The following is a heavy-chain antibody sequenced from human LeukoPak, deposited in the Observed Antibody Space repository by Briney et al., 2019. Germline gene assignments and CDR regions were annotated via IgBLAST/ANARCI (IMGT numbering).Heavy chain of an antibody. D-gene: IGHD2/OR15-2a*01. Sequence: PSETLSLTCTVSGGSISSYYWSWIRQPPGKGLEWVGYIYYSGSTNYNPSLKSRVTISVDTSKNQFSLKLSSVTAADTAVYYCARDRPPKNYYYGMDVWGQGTTVTVSS. V-gene: IGHV4-59*01. CDR3: ARDRPPKNYYYGMDV. J-gene: IGHJ6*02. CDR1: GGSISSYY. CDR2: IYYSGST.